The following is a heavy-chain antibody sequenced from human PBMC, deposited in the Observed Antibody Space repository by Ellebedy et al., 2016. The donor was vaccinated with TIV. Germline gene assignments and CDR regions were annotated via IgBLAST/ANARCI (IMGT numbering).Heavy chain of an antibody. CDR2: VSYDGTNK. D-gene: IGHD4-11*01. V-gene: IGHV3-30*03. Sequence: GGSLRLSCVASGFTFATYGMHWARQAPGKGLEWVALVSYDGTNKFYAESVKGRFTISRDNSNNTLYLEMNSLRSEDTAVYYCARLQMDGDSFDYWGQGTLVTVSS. J-gene: IGHJ4*02. CDR3: ARLQMDGDSFDY. CDR1: GFTFATYG.